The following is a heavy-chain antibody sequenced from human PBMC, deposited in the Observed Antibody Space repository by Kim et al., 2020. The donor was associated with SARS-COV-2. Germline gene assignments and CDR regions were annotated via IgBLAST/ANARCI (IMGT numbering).Heavy chain of an antibody. Sequence: TKYSQKFQGRVTITRDTSASTAYMELSSLRSEDMAVYYCARVGQMVRGDYWGQGTLVTVSS. CDR3: ARVGQMVRGDY. CDR2: T. D-gene: IGHD3-10*01. J-gene: IGHJ4*02. V-gene: IGHV1-3*01.